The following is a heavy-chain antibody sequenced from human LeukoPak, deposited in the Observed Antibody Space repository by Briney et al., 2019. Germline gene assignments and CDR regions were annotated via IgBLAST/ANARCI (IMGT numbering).Heavy chain of an antibody. D-gene: IGHD6-6*01. CDR1: GYTFTTYG. V-gene: IGHV1-18*01. Sequence: GASVKVSCKASGYTFTTYGINWVRQAPGQGLEWMGWISAYNGNTNYAQNLQGRVTLTTDTSASTPYMELRSLRSDDTAVYYCARDLIAARPGWFDPWGQGTLVIVSS. J-gene: IGHJ5*02. CDR3: ARDLIAARPGWFDP. CDR2: ISAYNGNT.